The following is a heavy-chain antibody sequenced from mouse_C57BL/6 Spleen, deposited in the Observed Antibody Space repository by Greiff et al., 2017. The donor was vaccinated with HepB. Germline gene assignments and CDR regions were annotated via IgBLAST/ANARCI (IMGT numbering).Heavy chain of an antibody. CDR1: GFTFSDFY. Sequence: EVKLVESGGGLVQSGRSLRLSCATSGFTFSDFYMEWVRQAPGKGLEWIAASRNKANDYTTEYSASVKGRFIVSRDTSQSILYLQMNALRAEDTAIYYCARDADYPFAYWGQGTLVTVSA. J-gene: IGHJ3*01. CDR3: ARDADYPFAY. CDR2: SRNKANDYTT. V-gene: IGHV7-1*01. D-gene: IGHD1-1*02.